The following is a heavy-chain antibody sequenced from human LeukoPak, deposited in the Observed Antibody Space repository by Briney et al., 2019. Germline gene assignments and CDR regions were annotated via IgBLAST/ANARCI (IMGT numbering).Heavy chain of an antibody. CDR3: ARVFPRLRYLDWIRKRYDY. D-gene: IGHD3-9*01. V-gene: IGHV4-34*01. CDR1: GGSFSGYY. J-gene: IGHJ4*02. Sequence: SETLSLTCAVYGGSFSGYYWSWIRQPPGKGLEWIGEINHSGSTNYNPSLKSRVTISVDTSKNQFSLKLSSVTAADTAVYYCARVFPRLRYLDWIRKRYDYWGQGTLVTVSS. CDR2: INHSGST.